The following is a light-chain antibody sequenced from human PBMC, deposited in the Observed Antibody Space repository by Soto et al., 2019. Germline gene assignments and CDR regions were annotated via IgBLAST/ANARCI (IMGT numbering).Light chain of an antibody. CDR3: MQALQTPRT. CDR2: LGS. Sequence: DIVMTQSPLSLPVTPGEPASISCRSSQSLLHRNGYKYLDWYLQKPGQSPQLLIYLGSYRASGVPDRFSGSXXXXXXXXXXXXVEPEDVGVYYCMQALQTPRTFGQGTKVELK. V-gene: IGKV2-28*01. J-gene: IGKJ1*01. CDR1: QSLLHRNGYKY.